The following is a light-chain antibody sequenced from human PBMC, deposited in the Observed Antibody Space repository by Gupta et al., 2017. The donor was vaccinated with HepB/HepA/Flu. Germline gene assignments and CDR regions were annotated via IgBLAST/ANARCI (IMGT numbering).Light chain of an antibody. CDR1: SSDVGGYNF. CDR3: SSYARSDNVL. CDR2: EVN. J-gene: IGLJ2*01. Sequence: QSALTQPPSASGSLGPSVTISCTGTSSDVGGYNFVSWYQQHTDKAPRLLIFEVNRRPAGVPDRFSGSKSGNTASLTVSGLQPDDEADYYCSSYARSDNVLFGGGTKVTVL. V-gene: IGLV2-8*01.